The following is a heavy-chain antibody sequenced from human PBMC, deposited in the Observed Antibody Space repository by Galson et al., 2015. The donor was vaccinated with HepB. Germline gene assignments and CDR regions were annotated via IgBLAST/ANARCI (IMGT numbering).Heavy chain of an antibody. J-gene: IGHJ4*02. Sequence: SLRLSCAASEFTFNNYGMHWVRQAPGKGLEWVALIWYDGSNKFYADYVKGRFTISRDNSKNMLFLQMNSLRAEDTALYYCARTYGDYALAYFDYWGQGTLVTVSS. CDR3: ARTYGDYALAYFDY. CDR2: IWYDGSNK. CDR1: EFTFNNYG. D-gene: IGHD4-17*01. V-gene: IGHV3-33*01.